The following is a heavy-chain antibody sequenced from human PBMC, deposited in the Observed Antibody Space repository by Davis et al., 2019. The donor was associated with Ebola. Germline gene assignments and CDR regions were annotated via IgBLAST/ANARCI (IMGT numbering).Heavy chain of an antibody. D-gene: IGHD3-16*01. CDR1: GLTVRSNY. CDR3: ARVKGEYVPPDY. CDR2: SYSGGST. Sequence: GESPKTPRAGLGLTVRSNYMTRGRHVPGKGSGWVPVSYSGGSTYYADSVKGRFTISRDNSKNTLYLQMNSLRAEDTAVYYCARVKGEYVPPDYWGQGTLVTVSS. V-gene: IGHV3-53*01. J-gene: IGHJ4*02.